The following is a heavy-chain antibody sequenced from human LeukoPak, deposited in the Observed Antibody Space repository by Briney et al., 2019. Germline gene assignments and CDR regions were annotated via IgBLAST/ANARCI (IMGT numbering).Heavy chain of an antibody. CDR1: GYTFTGYY. D-gene: IGHD5-12*01. V-gene: IGHV1-46*01. J-gene: IGHJ4*02. Sequence: ASVKVSCKASGYTFTGYYMHWVRQAPGQGLEWLGVINPSGGATSYAQKFPGRVTMTRDTSTSTVYMELSSLTSEDTAVYYCARNIVATTNYDSWGQGTLVTVSS. CDR2: INPSGGAT. CDR3: ARNIVATTNYDS.